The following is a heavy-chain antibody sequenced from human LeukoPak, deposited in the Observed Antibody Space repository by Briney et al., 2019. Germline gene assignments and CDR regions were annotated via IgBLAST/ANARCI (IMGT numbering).Heavy chain of an antibody. J-gene: IGHJ4*02. CDR1: GSSFSTYY. V-gene: IGHV4-59*01. Sequence: SETLSLTCTVSGSSFSTYYWTWVRQPPGKGLEWIGDVYYSGSTIYNPSLMSRVTLLVDTSNNQSSLKENYVPAADTAVYYCAGAQMGSAWLDYWGQGTLVSVPS. CDR3: AGAQMGSAWLDY. D-gene: IGHD5-24*01. CDR2: VYYSGST.